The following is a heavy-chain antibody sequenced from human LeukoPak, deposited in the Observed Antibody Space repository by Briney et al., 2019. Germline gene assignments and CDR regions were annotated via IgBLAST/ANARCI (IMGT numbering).Heavy chain of an antibody. Sequence: GESLKISCKGSGYSFTSYWIGWVRQMPGKGLEWMGIIYPGDSDTRYSPSFQGQVTISADKSISTAYLQWSSLKASDTAMYYCARVLCGSYGHEYFQHWGQGTLVTVSS. CDR3: ARVLCGSYGHEYFQH. J-gene: IGHJ1*01. V-gene: IGHV5-51*01. CDR1: GYSFTSYW. CDR2: IYPGDSDT. D-gene: IGHD1-26*01.